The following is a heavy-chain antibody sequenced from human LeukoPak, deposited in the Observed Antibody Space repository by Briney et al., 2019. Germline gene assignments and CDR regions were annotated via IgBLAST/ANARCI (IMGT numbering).Heavy chain of an antibody. CDR1: GYSISSGYY. CDR2: IYHSGIT. D-gene: IGHD3-9*01. J-gene: IGHJ4*02. CDR3: ARAVGSFDWLPLFDY. V-gene: IGHV4-38-2*02. Sequence: LSETLSLTCTVSGYSISSGYYWGWIRQPPGKGLEWIGNIYHSGITYYTPSFKSRVTISVDTSKNQFYLKLSSVTAADTAVYYCARAVGSFDWLPLFDYWGQGTLVTVSS.